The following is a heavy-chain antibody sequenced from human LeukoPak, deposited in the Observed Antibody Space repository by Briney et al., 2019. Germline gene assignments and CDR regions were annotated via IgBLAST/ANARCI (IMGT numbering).Heavy chain of an antibody. Sequence: PSETLSLTCTVSGGSISSGSYYWSWIRQPAGKGLEWIGRIYTSGSTNYNPSLKSRVTISVDTSKNQFSLKLSSGTAADTAVYYCARDLIGPYYFDYWGQGTLVTVSS. CDR3: ARDLIGPYYFDY. J-gene: IGHJ4*02. CDR1: GGSISSGSYY. V-gene: IGHV4-61*02. CDR2: IYTSGST.